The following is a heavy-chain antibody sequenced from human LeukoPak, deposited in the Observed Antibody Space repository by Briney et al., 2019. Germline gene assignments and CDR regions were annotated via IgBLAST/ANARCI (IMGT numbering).Heavy chain of an antibody. Sequence: PGRSLRLSCAASGFTFDDYGMHWVRQAPGKGLEWVANISWNSGSIGQGDSVKGRFTISRDNAKNSLYLQMNSLRAEDTALYYCAKALWFGELGSDYFDYWGQGTLVTVSS. CDR1: GFTFDDYG. J-gene: IGHJ4*02. CDR3: AKALWFGELGSDYFDY. D-gene: IGHD3-10*01. V-gene: IGHV3-9*01. CDR2: ISWNSGSI.